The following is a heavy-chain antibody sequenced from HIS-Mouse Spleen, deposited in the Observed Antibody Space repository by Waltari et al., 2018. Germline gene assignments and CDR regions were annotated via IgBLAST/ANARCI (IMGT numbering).Heavy chain of an antibody. CDR3: ARSPYYDFWSGYSDNWFDP. CDR2: IYYSGRT. Sequence: QVQLQESGPGLVKPSQTLSLTCTVSGGSISSGGYYWSWIRQPPGKGLEWIGSIYYSGRTEHNPSLKSRFTISVDTSKNQFSLKLSSVTAADTAVYYCARSPYYDFWSGYSDNWFDPWGQGTLVTVSS. J-gene: IGHJ5*02. V-gene: IGHV4-31*03. D-gene: IGHD3-3*01. CDR1: GGSISSGGYY.